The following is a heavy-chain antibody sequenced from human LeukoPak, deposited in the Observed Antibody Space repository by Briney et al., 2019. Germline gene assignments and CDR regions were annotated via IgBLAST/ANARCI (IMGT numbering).Heavy chain of an antibody. D-gene: IGHD3-16*01. CDR3: AKGYYDYVWGSYYFDY. CDR2: ISGSGGST. CDR1: GFTFSSYA. V-gene: IGHV3-23*01. Sequence: GGSLRLSCAASGFTFSSYAMSWVRQAPGKGLEWVSAISGSGGSTYCADSVKGRFTISRANSRDTLYLQMNSLRAEDTAVYYCAKGYYDYVWGSYYFDYWGQGTLVTVSS. J-gene: IGHJ4*02.